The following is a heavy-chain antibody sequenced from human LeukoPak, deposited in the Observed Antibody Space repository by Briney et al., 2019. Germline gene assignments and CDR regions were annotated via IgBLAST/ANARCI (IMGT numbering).Heavy chain of an antibody. D-gene: IGHD5-12*01. J-gene: IGHJ4*02. CDR2: MNPNSGNT. Sequence: GASVKVSCKASGYTFTSYDINWVRQATGQGLGWMGWMNPNSGNTGYAQKFQGRVTMTRNTSISTAYMELSSLRSEDTAVYYCAIKYGGYAPFFDYWGQGTLVTVSS. CDR3: AIKYGGYAPFFDY. V-gene: IGHV1-8*01. CDR1: GYTFTSYD.